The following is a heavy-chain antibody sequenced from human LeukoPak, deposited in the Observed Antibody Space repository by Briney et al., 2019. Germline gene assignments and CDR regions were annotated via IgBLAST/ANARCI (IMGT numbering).Heavy chain of an antibody. CDR3: ARNRDPINNFDY. Sequence: GGSLRLSCAASGFTFSSYWMSWVRQAPGKGPEWVANIKQDGSEKYYVDSVKGRFTFSRDNAKNSLYLQMNSLRAEDTAVYYCARNRDPINNFDYWGQGTLVTVSS. CDR2: IKQDGSEK. CDR1: GFTFSSYW. D-gene: IGHD2-21*02. J-gene: IGHJ4*02. V-gene: IGHV3-7*01.